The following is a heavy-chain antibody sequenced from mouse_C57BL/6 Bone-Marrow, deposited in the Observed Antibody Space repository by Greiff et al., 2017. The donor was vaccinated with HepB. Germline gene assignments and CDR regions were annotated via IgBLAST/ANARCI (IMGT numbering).Heavy chain of an antibody. V-gene: IGHV1-42*01. D-gene: IGHD1-3*01. J-gene: IGHJ2*01. CDR2: INPSTGGT. CDR1: GYSFTGYY. CDR3: ARSSKGY. Sequence: EVQLQQSGPELVKPGASVKISCKASGYSFTGYYMNWVKQSPEKSLEWIGEINPSTGGTTYNQKFKGKATLTVDKSSSTAYMQLKSLTSEDSAVYYGARSSKGYWGQGTTLTVSS.